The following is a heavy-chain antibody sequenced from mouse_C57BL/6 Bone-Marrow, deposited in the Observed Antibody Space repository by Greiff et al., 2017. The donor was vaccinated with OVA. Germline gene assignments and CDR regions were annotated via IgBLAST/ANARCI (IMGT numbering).Heavy chain of an antibody. CDR3: ARNYCYGSSCVELWYFDV. V-gene: IGHV2-2*01. CDR2: IWSGGST. Sequence: QVQLQQSGPGLVQPSQSLSITCTASGFSLTSYGVHWVRQSPGKGLEWLGLIWSGGSTDYNAAFISRLSTSKDNSKSQVFFKMNSLQADDTAMYYCARNYCYGSSCVELWYFDVWGTGTTVTVSS. CDR1: GFSLTSYG. J-gene: IGHJ1*03. D-gene: IGHD1-1*01.